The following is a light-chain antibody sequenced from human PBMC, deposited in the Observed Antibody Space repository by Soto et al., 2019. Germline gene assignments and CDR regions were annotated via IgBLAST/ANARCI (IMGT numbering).Light chain of an antibody. CDR1: PGISSN. J-gene: IGKJ4*01. CDR3: QQFDNWPLT. CDR2: AAS. Sequence: EIVMTQSPATLSVSPGERATLSCRASPGISSNLAWYQQRPGQAPRLLIYAASTRATGIPARFSGSGSGTEFTLTISSLQSEDFAVYYCQQFDNWPLTFGGGTKVEI. V-gene: IGKV3-15*01.